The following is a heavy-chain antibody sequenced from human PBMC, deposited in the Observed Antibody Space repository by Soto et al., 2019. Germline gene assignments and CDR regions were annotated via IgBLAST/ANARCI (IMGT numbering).Heavy chain of an antibody. J-gene: IGHJ3*02. V-gene: IGHV4-61*01. CDR2: IYYSGST. CDR3: ARGRSLDAFDI. Sequence: QVQLQESGPGLVKPSETLSLTCTVSGGSVSSGSYYWSWIRQPPGKGLEWIGYIYYSGSTNYNPSLKSRVTISVDTSKNQCSLKLSSVTAADTAVYYCARGRSLDAFDIWGQGTMVTVSS. CDR1: GGSVSSGSYY.